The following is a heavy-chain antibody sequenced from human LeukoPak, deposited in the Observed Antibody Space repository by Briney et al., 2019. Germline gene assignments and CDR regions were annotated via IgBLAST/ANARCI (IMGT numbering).Heavy chain of an antibody. CDR3: ARKWFGRVDY. CDR1: GGSISSYY. V-gene: IGHV4-59*01. Sequence: SETLSLTCTVSGGSISSYYWSWIRQPPGKGLEWIGYIYYSGSTNYNPSLKSRVTTSVDTSKNQFSLKLSSVTAADTAVYYCARKWFGRVDYWGQGTLVTVSS. D-gene: IGHD3-10*01. J-gene: IGHJ4*02. CDR2: IYYSGST.